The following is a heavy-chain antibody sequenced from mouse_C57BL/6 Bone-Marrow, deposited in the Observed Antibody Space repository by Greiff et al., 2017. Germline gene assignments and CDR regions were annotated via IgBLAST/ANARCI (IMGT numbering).Heavy chain of an antibody. CDR1: GYAFTNYL. CDR3: AREVGNYGAY. D-gene: IGHD2-1*01. Sequence: QVHVKQSGAELVRPGTSVKVSCKASGYAFTNYLIEWVKQRPGQGLEWIGVINPGSGGTNYNEKFKGKATLTADKSYSTAYMQLSSLTSEDSAVYFGAREVGNYGAYWGQGTLVTVSA. J-gene: IGHJ3*01. V-gene: IGHV1-54*01. CDR2: INPGSGGT.